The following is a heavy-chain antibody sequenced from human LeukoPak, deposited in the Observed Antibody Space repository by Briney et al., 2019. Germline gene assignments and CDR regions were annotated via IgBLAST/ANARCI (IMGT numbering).Heavy chain of an antibody. CDR1: GFTFSSYS. J-gene: IGHJ4*02. D-gene: IGHD6-13*01. V-gene: IGHV3-21*01. Sequence: GGSLRLSCAASGFTFSSYSMNWVRQAPGKGLEWVSSISSSSSYIYYADSAKGRFTISRDNAKNSLYLQMNSLRAEDTAVYYCARDQAAGPYFDYWGQGTLVTVSS. CDR2: ISSSSSYI. CDR3: ARDQAAGPYFDY.